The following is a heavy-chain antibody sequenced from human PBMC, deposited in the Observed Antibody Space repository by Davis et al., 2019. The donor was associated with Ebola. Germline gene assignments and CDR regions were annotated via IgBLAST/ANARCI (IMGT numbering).Heavy chain of an antibody. CDR1: GFIVSSSY. D-gene: IGHD5-12*01. Sequence: GESLKISCAASGFIVSSSYMTWVRQAPGEGLECVSVTYNDGSSYYTDSVEGRFTVSRDNSKNTLLLQMNSLRAEDTAIYYCAGGRYSGYDLGYWGQGTLVTVSS. CDR2: TYNDGSS. J-gene: IGHJ4*02. CDR3: AGGRYSGYDLGY. V-gene: IGHV3-53*01.